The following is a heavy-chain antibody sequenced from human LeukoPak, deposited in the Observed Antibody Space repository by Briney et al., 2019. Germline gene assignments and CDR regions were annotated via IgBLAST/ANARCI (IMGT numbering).Heavy chain of an antibody. D-gene: IGHD2-15*01. Sequence: ASVTVSCKASGYIFTDYAIHWLRQAPGKRPEWVGWMNAGNCNKKYSQRFQGRITLISDTQAPTASIELSNLRDDDRAVYYFGRGRGTSGSKREFSYSYYMDVWGKGTTVTVSS. V-gene: IGHV1-3*01. J-gene: IGHJ6*03. CDR2: MNAGNCNK. CDR1: GYIFTDYA. CDR3: GRGRGTSGSKREFSYSYYMDV.